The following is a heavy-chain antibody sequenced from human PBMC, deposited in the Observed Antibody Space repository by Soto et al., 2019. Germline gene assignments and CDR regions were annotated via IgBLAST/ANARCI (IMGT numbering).Heavy chain of an antibody. CDR3: ARGQDYGDFPSRDY. J-gene: IGHJ4*02. CDR2: MNPNSGNT. CDR1: GYTFISYD. V-gene: IGHV1-8*01. D-gene: IGHD4-17*01. Sequence: ASVKVSCKASGYTFISYDINWVRQATGQGLEWMGWMNPNSGNTGYAQKFQGRVTMTRNTSISTAYMELSSLRSEDTAVYYCARGQDYGDFPSRDYWGQGTLVTVSS.